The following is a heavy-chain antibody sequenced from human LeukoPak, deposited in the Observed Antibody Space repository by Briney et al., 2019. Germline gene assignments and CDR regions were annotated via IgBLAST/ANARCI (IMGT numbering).Heavy chain of an antibody. CDR1: GYTFTSYY. Sequence: GASVKVSCKASGYTFTSYYMHWVQQAPGQGLEWMGIINPSGGSTSYAQKFQGRVTMTRDTSTSTVYMELSSLRSEDTAVYYCARDEWDDYGDYVFDYWGQGTLVTVSS. V-gene: IGHV1-46*01. CDR2: INPSGGST. CDR3: ARDEWDDYGDYVFDY. D-gene: IGHD4-17*01. J-gene: IGHJ4*02.